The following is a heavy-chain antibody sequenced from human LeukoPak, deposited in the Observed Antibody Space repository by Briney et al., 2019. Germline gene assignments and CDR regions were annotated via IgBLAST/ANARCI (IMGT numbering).Heavy chain of an antibody. J-gene: IGHJ4*02. V-gene: IGHV3-9*01. CDR1: GFTFDDYA. D-gene: IGHD4-23*01. CDR2: ISWNSGSI. Sequence: GGSLRLSCAASGFTFDDYAMHWVRQAPGKGLEWVSGISWNSGSIGYADSVKGRFTISRDNAKNSLYLQMKSLRAEDTAVYYCAKDIGSNTYWGQGTLVTVSS. CDR3: AKDIGSNTY.